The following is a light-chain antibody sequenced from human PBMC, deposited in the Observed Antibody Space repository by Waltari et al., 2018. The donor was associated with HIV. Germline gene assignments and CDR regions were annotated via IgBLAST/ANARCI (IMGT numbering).Light chain of an antibody. CDR1: HIGSQT. J-gene: IGLJ2*01. CDR3: QVWDSTTVL. Sequence: SPELTQPLSVSVALGHTARITCGGNHIGSQTVHWYQQRPGQAPVLVIYRDSNRPSGIPERFSGSNSNTATLTISRAQAGDEADYYCQVWDSTTVLFGGGTQLTVL. V-gene: IGLV3-9*01. CDR2: RDS.